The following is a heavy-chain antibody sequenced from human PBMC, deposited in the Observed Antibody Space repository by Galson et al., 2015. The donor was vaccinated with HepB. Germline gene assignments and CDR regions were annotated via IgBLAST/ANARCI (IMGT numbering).Heavy chain of an antibody. CDR1: GFTFSNSA. D-gene: IGHD6-13*01. CDR3: AREGIAAVTNPVDY. CDR2: IVVASGNT. V-gene: IGHV1-58*01. J-gene: IGHJ4*02. Sequence: SVKVSCKASGFTFSNSAVQWVRQARGHRLEWIGWIVVASGNTHYAQKFQERVTITRDMSTSTAYMELSSLRSEDTAVYYCAREGIAAVTNPVDYWGQGTLVTVSS.